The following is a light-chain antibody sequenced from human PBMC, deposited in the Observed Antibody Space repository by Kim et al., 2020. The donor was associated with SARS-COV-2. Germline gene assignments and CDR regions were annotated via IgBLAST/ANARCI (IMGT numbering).Light chain of an antibody. J-gene: IGLJ3*02. CDR1: SGSIASNY. CDR3: QSHDASYQV. V-gene: IGLV6-57*01. CDR2: EDN. Sequence: LTQPPSVSESPGKTVTISCTRSSGSIASNYVQWYQQRPGSSPTTLIYEDNQRPSGVPDRFSGSIDSSSNSASLTISGLKIEDEADYYCQSHDASYQVFGGGTQLTVL.